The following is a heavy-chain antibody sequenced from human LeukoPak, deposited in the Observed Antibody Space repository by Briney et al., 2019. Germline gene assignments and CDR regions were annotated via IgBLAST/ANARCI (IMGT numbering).Heavy chain of an antibody. CDR2: IIPIFGTA. Sequence: EASVKVSCKASGGTFSSYAISWVRQAPGQGLEWMGGIIPIFGTANYAQKFQGRVTITADESTSTAYMELSSLRSEDTAVYYCARGRIAVAGFDYWGQGTLVTVSS. CDR1: GGTFSSYA. V-gene: IGHV1-69*13. D-gene: IGHD6-19*01. CDR3: ARGRIAVAGFDY. J-gene: IGHJ4*02.